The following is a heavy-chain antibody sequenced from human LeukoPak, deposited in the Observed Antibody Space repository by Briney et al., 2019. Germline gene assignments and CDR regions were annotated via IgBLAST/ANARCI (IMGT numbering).Heavy chain of an antibody. CDR1: GASISSGGYY. CDR3: ARVSGYRREPYFDY. V-gene: IGHV4-31*03. Sequence: SETLSLTCTFSGASISSGGYYGSWFRQHPGKGLEWIGYIYDSGSTYYNPSLKSRVTISVDTSKNQFSLKLSSVTAADTAVYYCARVSGYRREPYFDYWGQGTLVTVSS. CDR2: IYDSGST. J-gene: IGHJ4*02. D-gene: IGHD5-12*01.